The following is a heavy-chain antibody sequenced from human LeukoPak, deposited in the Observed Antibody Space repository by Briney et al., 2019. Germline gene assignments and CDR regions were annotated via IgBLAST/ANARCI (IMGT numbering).Heavy chain of an antibody. CDR1: GGSFSGYY. V-gene: IGHV4-34*01. CDR3: ASPDTYIAAAGTGKRFFAK. Sequence: PSETLSLTCAVYGGSFSGYYWSWIRQPPGKGLEWIGEINHSGSTNYNPSLKSRVTISVDTSKNQFSLKLSSVTAAGTAVYYCASPDTYIAAAGTGKRFFAKWGQGTLVTVSS. CDR2: INHSGST. D-gene: IGHD6-13*01. J-gene: IGHJ4*02.